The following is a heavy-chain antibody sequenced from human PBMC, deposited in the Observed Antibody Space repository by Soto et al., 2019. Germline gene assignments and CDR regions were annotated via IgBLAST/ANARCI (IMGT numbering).Heavy chain of an antibody. V-gene: IGHV3-21*01. CDR1: GFTFSSYS. D-gene: IGHD6-19*01. CDR3: ARGVSSGWYDAFDI. CDR2: ISSSSSYI. J-gene: IGHJ3*02. Sequence: GGSLRLSCAASGFTFSSYSMNWVRQAPGKGLEWVSSISSSSSYIYYADSVKGRFTISRDNAKNSLYLQMNSLRAEDTAVYYCARGVSSGWYDAFDIWGQGTMVTVSS.